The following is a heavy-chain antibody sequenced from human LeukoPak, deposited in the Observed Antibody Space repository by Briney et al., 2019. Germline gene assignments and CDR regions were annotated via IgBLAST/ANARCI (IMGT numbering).Heavy chain of an antibody. CDR3: AKDLGYSSGFYYYYGMDV. Sequence: PGGALRLSCAASGFTFDDYAMHWVRQAPGKGLEWVSLISGDGGSIYYADSVKGRFTISRDNSKNSLDLQMNSLRTEDTALYYCAKDLGYSSGFYYYYGMDVWGQGTTVTVSS. V-gene: IGHV3-43*02. CDR2: ISGDGGSI. D-gene: IGHD6-19*01. CDR1: GFTFDDYA. J-gene: IGHJ6*02.